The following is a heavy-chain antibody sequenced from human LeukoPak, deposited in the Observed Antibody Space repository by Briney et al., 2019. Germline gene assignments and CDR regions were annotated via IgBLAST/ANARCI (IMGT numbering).Heavy chain of an antibody. V-gene: IGHV4-4*07. Sequence: SETLSLTCTVSGGSISSYFWCWIRQPAGKGLEWIGRIYTSGSTDYNPSLKSRVTMSVDTSKNQFSLKLTSVTAADTAVYYCATDGDYYDSGTYSGHWGQGTLVTVSS. CDR1: GGSISSYF. D-gene: IGHD3-10*01. CDR2: IYTSGST. J-gene: IGHJ4*02. CDR3: ATDGDYYDSGTYSGH.